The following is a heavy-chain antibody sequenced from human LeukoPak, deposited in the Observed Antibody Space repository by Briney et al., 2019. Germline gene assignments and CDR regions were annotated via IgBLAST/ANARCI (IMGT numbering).Heavy chain of an antibody. CDR3: ANRRPYYYDNSGYSGTY. J-gene: IGHJ4*02. Sequence: PGGSLRLSCAASGFTFSNYAVSWVRQAPGKGLEWVSAISGSGGSTYYADSVKGRFTISRDNSKNTLYLQMNSLRAEDTAVYYCANRRPYYYDNSGYSGTYWGQGTLVTVSS. V-gene: IGHV3-23*01. D-gene: IGHD3-22*01. CDR2: ISGSGGST. CDR1: GFTFSNYA.